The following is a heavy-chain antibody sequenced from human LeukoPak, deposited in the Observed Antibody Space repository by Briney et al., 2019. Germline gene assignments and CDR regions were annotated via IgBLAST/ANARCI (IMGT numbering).Heavy chain of an antibody. V-gene: IGHV3-48*04. J-gene: IGHJ4*02. Sequence: GGSLRLSCAASGFTVSSNYMSWVRQAPGKGLEWVSYISSSSSTIYYGDSVKGRFTVSRDNAKRSLYLQMNSLRPEDTAVYYCASFNYGDFDSWGQGTLVTVSS. CDR3: ASFNYGDFDS. CDR1: GFTVSSNY. D-gene: IGHD4-17*01. CDR2: ISSSSSTI.